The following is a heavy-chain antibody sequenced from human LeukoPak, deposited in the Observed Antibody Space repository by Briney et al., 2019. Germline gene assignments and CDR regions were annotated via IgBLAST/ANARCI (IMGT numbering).Heavy chain of an antibody. CDR3: AKDQGYGGNPLFDY. V-gene: IGHV3-33*06. Sequence: GGSLRLSCTASGFPFSSYGMHWVRQAPGKGLVWVTAIWPDGGTKYYADSVKGRFTVSRDNSKNTLYLQMNSLRAEDTAVYYCAKDQGYGGNPLFDYWGQGTLVTVSS. CDR2: IWPDGGTK. CDR1: GFPFSSYG. D-gene: IGHD4-23*01. J-gene: IGHJ4*02.